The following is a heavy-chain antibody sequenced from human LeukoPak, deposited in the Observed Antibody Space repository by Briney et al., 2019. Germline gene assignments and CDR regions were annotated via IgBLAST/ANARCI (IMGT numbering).Heavy chain of an antibody. CDR2: ISTYNGNT. J-gene: IGHJ4*02. V-gene: IGHV1-18*01. Sequence: ASVKVSCKASGYTFTSYGITWVRQAPGQGLEWMGWISTYNGNTNYAQKLQGRVTMTTDTSTSTAYMELRSLRSDDTAVYYCARDACTSTICLMYYFDYWGQGTLVTVSS. D-gene: IGHD2-2*01. CDR3: ARDACTSTICLMYYFDY. CDR1: GYTFTSYG.